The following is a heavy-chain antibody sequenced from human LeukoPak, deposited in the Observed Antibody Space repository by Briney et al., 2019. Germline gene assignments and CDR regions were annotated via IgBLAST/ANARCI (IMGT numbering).Heavy chain of an antibody. CDR1: GGSISSYY. J-gene: IGHJ5*02. CDR2: IYYSGIT. V-gene: IGHV4-59*01. CDR3: ARAYCSGGSCYGLNWFDP. Sequence: PSETLSLTCTVSGGSISSYYWSWIRQPPGKGLEWIGYIYYSGITNYNPSLKSRVTISVDTSKNQFSLTLSSVTAADTAVYYCARAYCSGGSCYGLNWFDPWGQETMVTVSS. D-gene: IGHD2-15*01.